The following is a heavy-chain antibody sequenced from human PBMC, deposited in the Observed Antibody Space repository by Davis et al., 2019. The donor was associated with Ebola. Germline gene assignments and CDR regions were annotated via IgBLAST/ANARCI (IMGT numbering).Heavy chain of an antibody. CDR3: TRDLKQPPPSYYYGMDV. V-gene: IGHV3-49*04. CDR2: IRSKAYGGKT. D-gene: IGHD6-13*01. J-gene: IGHJ6*02. Sequence: GESLKISCSASGFTFGDYAMSWVRQAPGKGLEWVGFIRSKAYGGKTQYAASVKGRFTISRDDSKSIAFLQMNSLKADDTAVYYCTRDLKQPPPSYYYGMDVWGQGTLVTVSS. CDR1: GFTFGDYA.